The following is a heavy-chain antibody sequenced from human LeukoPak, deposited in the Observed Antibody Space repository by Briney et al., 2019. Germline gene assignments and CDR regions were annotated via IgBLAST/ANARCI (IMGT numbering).Heavy chain of an antibody. CDR3: ARQTMVLINFDY. V-gene: IGHV3-48*03. J-gene: IGHJ4*02. D-gene: IGHD3-10*01. CDR2: ISSSGSTI. Sequence: GGSLRLSCAASGFTFSSYEMNWVRQAPGKGLEWVSYISSSGSTIYYADSVKGRFTISRDNAKNSLYLQMNSLRAEDTAVYYCARQTMVLINFDYWGQGTLVTVSS. CDR1: GFTFSSYE.